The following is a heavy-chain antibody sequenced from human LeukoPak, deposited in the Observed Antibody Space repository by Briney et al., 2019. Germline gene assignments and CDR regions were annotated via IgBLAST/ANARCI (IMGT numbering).Heavy chain of an antibody. Sequence: SQTLPLTCAISGDSVSSNSVTWNWIRQSPSRGLEWLGRTYYRSTWYNDYAVSVRGRITVNPDTSKNQFSLHLNSVTPGDTAVYYCARRLTQYDCFDPWGQGILVTVSS. CDR1: GDSVSSNSVT. D-gene: IGHD2-2*01. V-gene: IGHV6-1*01. J-gene: IGHJ5*02. CDR2: TYYRSTWYN. CDR3: ARRLTQYDCFDP.